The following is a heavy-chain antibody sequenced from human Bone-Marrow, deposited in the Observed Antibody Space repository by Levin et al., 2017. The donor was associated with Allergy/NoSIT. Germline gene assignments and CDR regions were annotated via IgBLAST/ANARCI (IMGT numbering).Heavy chain of an antibody. J-gene: IGHJ6*02. CDR3: AKRLRPSGAYGLDV. D-gene: IGHD5/OR15-5a*01. V-gene: IGHV3-23*01. CDR1: GFTFANYA. Sequence: GESLKISCAASGFTFANYAMSWVRQAPGKGLEWVSSISAHDSSTYYADSVKGRFTTSRDDSRNTLYLQINSLRVEDTAMYYCAKRLRPSGAYGLDVWGQGTTVTVSS. CDR2: ISAHDSST.